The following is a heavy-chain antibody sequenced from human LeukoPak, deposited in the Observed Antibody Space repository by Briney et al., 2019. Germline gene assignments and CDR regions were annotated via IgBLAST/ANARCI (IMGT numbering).Heavy chain of an antibody. CDR2: ISWNSGSI. V-gene: IGHV3-9*01. D-gene: IGHD3-22*01. CDR3: AKDRVSGDSSGPGGY. J-gene: IGHJ4*02. Sequence: GGSLRLSCAASGFTFDDYAMHWVRQAPGKGLEWVSGISWNSGSIGYADSVKGRFTISRDNAKNSLYLQMNSLRAEDTALYYCAKDRVSGDSSGPGGYWGQGTLVTVSS. CDR1: GFTFDDYA.